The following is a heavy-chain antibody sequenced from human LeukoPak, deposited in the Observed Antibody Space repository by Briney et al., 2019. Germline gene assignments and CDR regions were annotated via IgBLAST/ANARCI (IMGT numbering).Heavy chain of an antibody. D-gene: IGHD5-12*01. CDR1: GFTFGDYA. Sequence: GGSLRLSCTASGFTFGDYAMHWVRQAPGKGLEWVAVISYDGSNKYYADSVKGRFTISRDNSKNTLYLQMNSLRAEDTAVYYCARDLYVDIVATPAFYYYMDVWGKGTTVTVSS. CDR3: ARDLYVDIVATPAFYYYMDV. V-gene: IGHV3-30*04. J-gene: IGHJ6*03. CDR2: ISYDGSNK.